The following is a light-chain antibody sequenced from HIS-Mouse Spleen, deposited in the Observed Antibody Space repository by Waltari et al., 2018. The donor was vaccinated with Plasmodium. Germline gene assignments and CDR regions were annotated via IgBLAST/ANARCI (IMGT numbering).Light chain of an antibody. V-gene: IGKV2D-29*02. Sequence: DIVMTQTPLSLSVTHGHPVSISCQSSQSLLHRDGKTYLYWYLLKPGQSPQLLIYEVSNRVSGVPDRFSGSGSGTDFTLKISRVEAEDVGVYYCMQSIQLPLTFGGGTKVEIK. CDR2: EVS. J-gene: IGKJ4*01. CDR3: MQSIQLPLT. CDR1: QSLLHRDGKTY.